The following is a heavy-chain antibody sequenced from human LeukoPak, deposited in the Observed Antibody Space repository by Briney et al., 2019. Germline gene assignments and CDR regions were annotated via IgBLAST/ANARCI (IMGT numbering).Heavy chain of an antibody. J-gene: IGHJ4*02. V-gene: IGHV3-30*02. CDR3: AKGERGYCSSTTCYAVD. D-gene: IGHD2-2*01. Sequence: GGSLRLSCAASGFTFSSYGMHWVRQAPGKGLEWVSFIRFDGSNKFYADSVKGRFTISRDNSKNTLYLQMNSLRGEDTAVYYCAKGERGYCSSTTCYAVDWGQGTLVTVSS. CDR1: GFTFSSYG. CDR2: IRFDGSNK.